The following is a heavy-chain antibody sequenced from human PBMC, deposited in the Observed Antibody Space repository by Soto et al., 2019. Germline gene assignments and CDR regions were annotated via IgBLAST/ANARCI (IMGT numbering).Heavy chain of an antibody. D-gene: IGHD3-3*01. CDR1: GFTFSSYW. V-gene: IGHV3-7*01. CDR3: ARAGMVLRFLEWLPYYGMDV. Sequence: GGSLRLSCAASGFTFSSYWMSWVRQAPGKGLEWVANIKQDGSEKYYVDSVKGRFIISRDNAKNSLYLQMNSLRAEDTAVYYCARAGMVLRFLEWLPYYGMDVWGQGTTVTVSS. CDR2: IKQDGSEK. J-gene: IGHJ6*02.